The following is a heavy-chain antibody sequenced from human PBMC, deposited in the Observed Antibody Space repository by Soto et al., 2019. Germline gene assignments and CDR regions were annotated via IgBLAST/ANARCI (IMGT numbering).Heavy chain of an antibody. CDR3: VRQRGNYFDF. J-gene: IGHJ4*02. D-gene: IGHD3-10*01. Sequence: LSLTCSVSGDSINSRYWSWIRQPPGKGLEWIGYIDYVGSTNYAPSLQSRVTMSVDTSKNQVSLKLRYVTAADAAVYYCVRQRGNYFDFWGQGTLVTVSS. CDR2: IDYVGST. CDR1: GDSINSRY. V-gene: IGHV4-59*11.